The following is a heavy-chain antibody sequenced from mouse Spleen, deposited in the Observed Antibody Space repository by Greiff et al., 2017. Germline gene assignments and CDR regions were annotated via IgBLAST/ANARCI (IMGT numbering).Heavy chain of an antibody. CDR3: ARWRGFSYYFDY. J-gene: IGHJ2*01. CDR1: GYTFTSYW. Sequence: QVQLKQPGAELVKPGASVKMSCKASGYTFTSYWITWVKQRPGQGLEWIGDIYPGSGSTNYNEKFKSKATLTVDTSSSTAYMQLSSLTSEDSAVYYCARWRGFSYYFDYWGQGTTLTVSS. CDR2: IYPGSGST. V-gene: IGHV1-55*01.